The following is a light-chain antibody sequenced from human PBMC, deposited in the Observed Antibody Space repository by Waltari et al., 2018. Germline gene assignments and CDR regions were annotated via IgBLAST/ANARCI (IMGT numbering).Light chain of an antibody. CDR3: CSYATRNTPVA. CDR2: EVN. J-gene: IGLJ2*01. V-gene: IGLV2-23*02. Sequence: QSALTQPASVSGSPGPSITISCTGSSRDVGHYDFVPLYQQYPGKAPKVIIYEVNKRPSGVSDRFSGSKSGNTASLTISGLQPEDEADYHCCSYATRNTPVAFGGGTKVTLL. CDR1: SRDVGHYDF.